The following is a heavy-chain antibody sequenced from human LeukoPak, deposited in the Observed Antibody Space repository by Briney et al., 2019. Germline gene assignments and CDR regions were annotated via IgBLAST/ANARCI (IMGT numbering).Heavy chain of an antibody. CDR2: INPNSGGT. J-gene: IGHJ3*02. V-gene: IGHV1-2*02. CDR3: ARLSSSWTGAFDI. Sequence: GASVKVSCKASGYTFTGCYMHWVRQAPGQGLEWMGWINPNSGGTNYAQKFQGRVTMTRDTSISTAYMELSRLRSDDTAVYYCARLSSSWTGAFDIWGQGTMVTVSS. CDR1: GYTFTGCY. D-gene: IGHD6-13*01.